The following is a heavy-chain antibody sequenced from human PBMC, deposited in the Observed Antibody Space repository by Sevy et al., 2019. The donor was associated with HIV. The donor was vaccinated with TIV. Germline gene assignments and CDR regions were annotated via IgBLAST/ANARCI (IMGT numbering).Heavy chain of an antibody. CDR1: GFTFSNYD. D-gene: IGHD3-22*01. CDR2: IWNDGSNK. CDR3: ARGGDFNDRSAKRDFDY. V-gene: IGHV3-33*01. J-gene: IGHJ4*02. Sequence: GGSLRLSCAASGFTFSNYDMHWVRQAPGKGLEWVAVIWNDGSNKYYADFVKGRFTISRDNSKNTLYLQMNSLRVEDTAVYFCARGGDFNDRSAKRDFDYWGQGTLVTVSS.